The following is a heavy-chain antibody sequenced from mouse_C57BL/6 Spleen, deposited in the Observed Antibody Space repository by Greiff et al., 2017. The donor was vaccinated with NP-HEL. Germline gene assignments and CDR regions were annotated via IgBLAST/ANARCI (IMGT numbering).Heavy chain of an antibody. J-gene: IGHJ2*01. CDR1: GYTFTDYY. CDR3: ARAYYYGSSVKEYYFDY. CDR2: INPNNGGT. Sequence: EVQLQQSGPELVKPGASVKISCKASGYTFTDYYMNWVKQSHGKSLEWIGDINPNNGGTSYNQKFKGKATLTVDKSSSPAYMELRSLTSEDSAVYYCARAYYYGSSVKEYYFDYWGQGTTLTVSS. D-gene: IGHD1-1*01. V-gene: IGHV1-26*01.